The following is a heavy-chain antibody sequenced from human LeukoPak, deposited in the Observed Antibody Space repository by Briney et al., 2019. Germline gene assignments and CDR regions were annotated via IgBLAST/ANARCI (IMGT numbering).Heavy chain of an antibody. V-gene: IGHV4-39*01. J-gene: IGHJ5*02. CDR3: ARRLRSGPGYSSGWWDYNWFDP. CDR2: IYYSGST. D-gene: IGHD6-19*01. Sequence: SETLSLTCTVSGGSISSSNYYWGWIRQPPGKGLEWIGSIYYSGSTYYNPSLKSRVTISVDTSKNQFSLKLSSVTAADTAVYYCARRLRSGPGYSSGWWDYNWFDPWGQGTLVTVSS. CDR1: GGSISSSNYY.